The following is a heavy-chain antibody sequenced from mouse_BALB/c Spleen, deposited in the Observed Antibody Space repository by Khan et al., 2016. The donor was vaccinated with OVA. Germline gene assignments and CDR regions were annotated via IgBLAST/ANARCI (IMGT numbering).Heavy chain of an antibody. CDR2: IDPFNGST. CDR3: GRHGTSSRFSY. V-gene: IGHV1S135*01. Sequence: VQLQQSGPELMKPGASVKISCKASGYSFTTYYIHWVKQSHGKSLEWIGYIDPFNGSTTYNQKFKGKATLTVDKSSSTAYMHLSSLTSEDSAVXYWGRHGTSSRFSYWGQGTLVNVSA. D-gene: IGHD1-1*01. J-gene: IGHJ3*01. CDR1: GYSFTTYY.